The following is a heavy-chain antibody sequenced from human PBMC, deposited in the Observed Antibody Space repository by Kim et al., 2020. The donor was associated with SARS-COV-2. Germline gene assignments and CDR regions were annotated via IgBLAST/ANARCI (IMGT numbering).Heavy chain of an antibody. Sequence: SETLSLTCTVSGGSMNTRTYYWGWIRQPPGKGLEWIGSTFYSVGTYYNPSLKNRVTISVDSSMNQFSLGLSSVTAADTAVYYCAKFEEGTMEDYWGQGTLVIVSS. CDR1: GGSMNTRTYY. CDR3: AKFEEGTMEDY. J-gene: IGHJ4*02. V-gene: IGHV4-39*01. D-gene: IGHD1-1*01. CDR2: TFYSVGT.